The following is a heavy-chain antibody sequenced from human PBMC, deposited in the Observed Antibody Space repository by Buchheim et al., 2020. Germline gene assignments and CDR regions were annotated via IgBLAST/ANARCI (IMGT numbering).Heavy chain of an antibody. V-gene: IGHV1-69*06. Sequence: QVQLVQSGAEVKTPGSSVKVSCRASGASLNNFAVSWVRQAPGEGLEWVGGVVTIFGTTNYAQKFQGRVTITADKSTNTAYMELRSLRSADTAVYYGTTTFCSDNNCRLKRRYQYGMDVWSQGTT. CDR1: GASLNNFA. CDR3: TTTFCSDNNCRLKRRYQYGMDV. D-gene: IGHD3-3*01. J-gene: IGHJ6*02. CDR2: VVTIFGTT.